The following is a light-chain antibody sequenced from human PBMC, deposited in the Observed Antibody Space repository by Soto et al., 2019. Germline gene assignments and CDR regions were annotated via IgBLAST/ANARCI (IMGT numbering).Light chain of an antibody. J-gene: IGLJ1*01. Sequence: QSALTQDASVTGSPGQSITISCTGTSSDVGGYNYVSWYQQHPGKAPKLMIYDVFTRPSGISNRFSGSKSGNTASLTISALQAEDEADYYSTSWTSPTTYDFGSGTKVPVL. V-gene: IGLV2-14*01. CDR2: DVF. CDR1: SSDVGGYNY. CDR3: TSWTSPTTYD.